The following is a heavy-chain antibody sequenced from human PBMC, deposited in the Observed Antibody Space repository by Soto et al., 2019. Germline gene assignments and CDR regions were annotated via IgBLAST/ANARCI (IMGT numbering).Heavy chain of an antibody. J-gene: IGHJ3*02. CDR3: AKVRLRGWYSDAFDI. CDR2: ISYDGSNK. D-gene: IGHD6-19*01. Sequence: QVQLVESGGGVVQPGRSLRLSCAASGFTFSSYGMHWVRQAPGKGLEWVAVISYDGSNKYYADSVKGRFTISRDNSKNTLYLQMNSLRAEDTAVYYCAKVRLRGWYSDAFDIWGQGTMVTVSS. V-gene: IGHV3-30*18. CDR1: GFTFSSYG.